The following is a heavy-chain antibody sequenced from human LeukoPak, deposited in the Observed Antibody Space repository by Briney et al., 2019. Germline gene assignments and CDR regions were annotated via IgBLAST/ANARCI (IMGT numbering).Heavy chain of an antibody. CDR3: AKDLGATSAVYFQH. V-gene: IGHV3-30*02. D-gene: IGHD1-26*01. CDR2: IRYDGSNK. CDR1: GFTFSSYG. J-gene: IGHJ1*01. Sequence: PGGSLRLSCAASGFTFSSYGMHWVRQAPGKGLEWVAFIRYDGSNKYYADSVKGRFTISRDNSKNTLYLQMNSLRAEDTAAYYCAKDLGATSAVYFQHWGQGTLVTVSS.